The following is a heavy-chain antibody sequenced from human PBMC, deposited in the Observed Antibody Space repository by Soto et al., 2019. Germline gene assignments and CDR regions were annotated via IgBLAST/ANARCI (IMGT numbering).Heavy chain of an antibody. J-gene: IGHJ4*02. CDR1: GFTFSSYS. V-gene: IGHV3-21*01. CDR2: ISSSSSYI. D-gene: IGHD6-13*01. CDR3: ARVVYSSSWYVDY. Sequence: PWGSLRLSCAASGFTFSSYSMNWVRQAPGKGLEWVSSISSSSSYIYYADSVKGRFTISRDNSKNTLYLQMSSLRAEDTAVYYCARVVYSSSWYVDYWGQGTLVTVSS.